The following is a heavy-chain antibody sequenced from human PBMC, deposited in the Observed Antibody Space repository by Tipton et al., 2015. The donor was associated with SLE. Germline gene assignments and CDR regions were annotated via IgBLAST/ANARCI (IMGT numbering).Heavy chain of an antibody. D-gene: IGHD4-17*01. CDR2: ISPYHDKK. CDR3: ARDQVGFGDYVYYYMDV. V-gene: IGHV1-18*01. CDR1: GYTFRNYG. Sequence: QLVQSGAEVKKPGASVKVSCKASGYTFRNYGINWVRQAPGQGLEWMGWISPYHDKKDYAQKIQGRVTMTTDTSTSTAYLELRSLRSDDTAVYYCARDQVGFGDYVYYYMDVWGKGTTVTVSS. J-gene: IGHJ6*03.